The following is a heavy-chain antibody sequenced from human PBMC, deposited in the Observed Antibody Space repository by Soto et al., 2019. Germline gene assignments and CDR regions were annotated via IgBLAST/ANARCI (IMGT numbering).Heavy chain of an antibody. Sequence: QVQLVESGGGVVQPGRSLRLSCAASGFTFSRYGMHWVRQAPGKGLEWVAVMSYDGTDKYYTDSVKGRFTISRDNSKNTLYLQMNSLRVEDTAVYYCVKDYCGNSGDYYGMVVWGQGTTVTVSS. CDR1: GFTFSRYG. V-gene: IGHV3-30*18. CDR3: VKDYCGNSGDYYGMVV. CDR2: MSYDGTDK. D-gene: IGHD3-10*01. J-gene: IGHJ6*02.